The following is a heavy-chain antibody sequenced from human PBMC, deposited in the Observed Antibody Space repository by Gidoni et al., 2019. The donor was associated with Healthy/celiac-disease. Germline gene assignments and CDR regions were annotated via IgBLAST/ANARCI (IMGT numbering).Heavy chain of an antibody. D-gene: IGHD3-10*01. CDR1: GGTFSSYA. Sequence: QVQLVQSGAEVKKPGSSVKVSCKASGGTFSSYAISWVRQAPGQGLEWMGGIIPIFGTANYAQKFQGRVTITADKSTSTAYMELSSLRSEDTAVYYCARARREINDGDGSGSYRPYYYYYYMDVWGKGTTVTVSS. V-gene: IGHV1-69*06. CDR3: ARARREINDGDGSGSYRPYYYYYYMDV. J-gene: IGHJ6*03. CDR2: IIPIFGTA.